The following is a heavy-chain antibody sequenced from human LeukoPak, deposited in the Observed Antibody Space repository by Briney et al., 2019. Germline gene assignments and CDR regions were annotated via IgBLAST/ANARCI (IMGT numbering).Heavy chain of an antibody. CDR1: GGSISSHY. D-gene: IGHD6-13*01. CDR3: AKIAAAGPTANYYYYYMDV. Sequence: PSETLSLTCTVSGGSISSHYWSWIRQPPGKGLEWIGYIYYSGSTNYNPSLKSRVTISVDTSKNQFSLKLSSVTAADTAVYYCAKIAAAGPTANYYYYYMDVWGKGTTVTVSS. J-gene: IGHJ6*03. V-gene: IGHV4-59*11. CDR2: IYYSGST.